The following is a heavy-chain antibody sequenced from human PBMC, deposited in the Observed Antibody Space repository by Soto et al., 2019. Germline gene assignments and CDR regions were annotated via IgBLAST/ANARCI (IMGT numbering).Heavy chain of an antibody. CDR1: GFTVSSNY. D-gene: IGHD5-12*01. Sequence: EVQLVESGGGLIQPGGSLRLSCAASGFTVSSNYMSWVRQAPGKGLEWVSVIYSGGSTYYADSVKGRFTISRDNSKNTLYLQMNSLRAEDTAVYYCARYAARDGYNSYAFDIWGQGTMVTVSS. V-gene: IGHV3-53*01. CDR3: ARYAARDGYNSYAFDI. J-gene: IGHJ3*02. CDR2: IYSGGST.